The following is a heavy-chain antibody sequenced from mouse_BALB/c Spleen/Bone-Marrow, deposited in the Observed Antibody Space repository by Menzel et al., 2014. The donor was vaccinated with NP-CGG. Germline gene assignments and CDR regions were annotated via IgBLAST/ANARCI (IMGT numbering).Heavy chain of an antibody. J-gene: IGHJ3*01. V-gene: IGHV1S56*01. CDR1: GYTFTSYD. CDR2: IYPGDGST. CDR3: ARSGDSSGYGFAY. Sequence: QVQLQQSGPELAKPGALVKISCKASGYTFTSYDINWVKQRPGQGLEWIGWIYPGDGSTKYNEKFKGKATLTGDKSSSTAYMQLSSLTSENSAVYFCARSGDSSGYGFAYWGQGTLVTVSA. D-gene: IGHD3-2*01.